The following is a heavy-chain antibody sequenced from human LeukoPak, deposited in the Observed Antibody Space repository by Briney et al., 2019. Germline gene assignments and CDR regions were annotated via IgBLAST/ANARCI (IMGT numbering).Heavy chain of an antibody. V-gene: IGHV3-23*01. CDR1: GFTFSSYA. D-gene: IGHD3-9*01. CDR3: AKARLRYFDWLFNY. Sequence: PGGSLRLSCAASGFTFSSYAMSWVPQAPGKGLEWVPAISGSGGSTYYADSVKGRFTISRDNSKNTLYLQMNSLRAEDTAVYYCAKARLRYFDWLFNYWGQGTLVTVSS. J-gene: IGHJ4*02. CDR2: ISGSGGST.